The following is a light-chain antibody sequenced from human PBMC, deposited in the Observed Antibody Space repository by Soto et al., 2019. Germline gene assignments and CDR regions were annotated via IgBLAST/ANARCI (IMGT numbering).Light chain of an antibody. CDR2: AAS. CDR1: QSISSY. J-gene: IGKJ1*01. CDR3: QQSYTTLRT. V-gene: IGKV1-39*01. Sequence: DIQMTQSPSSLSASVGDRVTITCRASQSISSYLNWYQQKPGKAPKFLIYAASSLQSGVPSRFSGSGSGTDFTLTISSLQPEDFATYYCQQSYTTLRTF.